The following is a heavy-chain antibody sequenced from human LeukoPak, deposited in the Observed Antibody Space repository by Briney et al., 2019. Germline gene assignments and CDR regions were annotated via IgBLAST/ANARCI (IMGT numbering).Heavy chain of an antibody. Sequence: GGSLRLSCAASGFTVSSNYMSWVRQAPGKGLEWVSVIYSGGSTYYADSLKGRFTISRDNAKNSLYLQMNSLRAEDTAVYYCARGYYNFWSGYRAEYYFDYWGQGTLVTVSS. D-gene: IGHD3-3*01. CDR3: ARGYYNFWSGYRAEYYFDY. CDR1: GFTVSSNY. V-gene: IGHV3-53*01. J-gene: IGHJ4*02. CDR2: IYSGGST.